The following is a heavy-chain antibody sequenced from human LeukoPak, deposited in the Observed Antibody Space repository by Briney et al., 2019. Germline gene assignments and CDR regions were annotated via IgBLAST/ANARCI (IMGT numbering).Heavy chain of an antibody. CDR2: IKQDGSEK. Sequence: GGSLRLSCAASGFTLSSYWMSWVRQAPGKGLEWVANIKQDGSEKYYVESVKGRFTISRDNAKNSLYLQMNSLRAEDTAVYYCARDGGEWELDYWGQGTLVTVSS. CDR1: GFTLSSYW. V-gene: IGHV3-7*01. CDR3: ARDGGEWELDY. D-gene: IGHD1-26*01. J-gene: IGHJ4*02.